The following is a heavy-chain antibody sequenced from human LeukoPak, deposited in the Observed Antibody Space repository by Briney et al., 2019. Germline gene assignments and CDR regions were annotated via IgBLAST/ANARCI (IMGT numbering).Heavy chain of an antibody. V-gene: IGHV1-8*01. CDR1: GYTFTSD. D-gene: IGHD2-15*01. CDR3: ARGQVLQHCSDGSCYYFDY. Sequence: ASVKVSCKTSGYTFTSDINWVRQASGQGLEWMGWMNSNSGNTGYSQKFQGRVTMTRSTSLSTAYMELSSLRSDDTAVYYCARGQVLQHCSDGSCYYFDYWGQGTLVTVSS. J-gene: IGHJ4*02. CDR2: MNSNSGNT.